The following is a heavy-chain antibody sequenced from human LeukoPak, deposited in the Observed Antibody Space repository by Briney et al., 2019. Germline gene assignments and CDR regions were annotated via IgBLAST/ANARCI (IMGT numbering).Heavy chain of an antibody. V-gene: IGHV1-69*02. CDR3: ARGRSSGPQFDP. D-gene: IGHD6-19*01. Sequence: GASVKVSCKASGGTFSSYTISWVRQAPGQGLEWMGRIIPILGIANYAQKFQGRVTITADKSTSTAYMELSSLRSENTAVYYCARGRSSGPQFDPWGQGTLVTVSS. CDR1: GGTFSSYT. CDR2: IIPILGIA. J-gene: IGHJ5*02.